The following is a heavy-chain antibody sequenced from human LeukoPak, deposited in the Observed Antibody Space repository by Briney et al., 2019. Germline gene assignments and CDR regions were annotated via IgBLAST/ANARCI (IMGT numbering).Heavy chain of an antibody. CDR3: ARDLPETLYSFDY. V-gene: IGHV3-7*01. Sequence: PGGSLRLSCAASGFTFSSYWMSWVRQAPGKGLEWVANIKQDGSEKYYVDSVKGRFTISRDNAKNSLYLQMNSLRAEDTAVYYCARDLPETLYSFDYWGLGTLFTVSS. CDR2: IKQDGSEK. J-gene: IGHJ4*02. CDR1: GFTFSSYW. D-gene: IGHD1-14*01.